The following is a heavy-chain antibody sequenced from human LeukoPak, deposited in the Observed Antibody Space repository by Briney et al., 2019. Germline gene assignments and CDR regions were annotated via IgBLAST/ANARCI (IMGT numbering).Heavy chain of an antibody. V-gene: IGHV3-30-3*01. CDR1: GFTFSSYA. CDR3: ARDGDHRAFDI. D-gene: IGHD7-27*01. J-gene: IGHJ3*02. Sequence: GGSLRLSCAASGFTFSSYAMHWVRQAPGKGLEWVAVISYDGSNKYYADSVKGRFTISRDNSKSTLYLQMSSLRAEDTAVYYCARDGDHRAFDIWGQGTMVTVSS. CDR2: ISYDGSNK.